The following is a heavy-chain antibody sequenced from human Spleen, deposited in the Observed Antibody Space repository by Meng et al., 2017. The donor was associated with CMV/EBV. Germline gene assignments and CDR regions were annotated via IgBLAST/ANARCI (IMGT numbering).Heavy chain of an antibody. J-gene: IGHJ4*02. D-gene: IGHD1-26*01. V-gene: IGHV1-2*02. CDR1: GYIFTAYY. CDR2: INPNSGGT. Sequence: ASVKVSCKASGYIFTAYYMHWVRQAPGQGLEWMGWINPNSGGTNYAQKFQGRVTMTRDTSISTVYMELSRLRSDDTAVYYCARVGSGSYYRFDYWGQGTLVTVSS. CDR3: ARVGSGSYYRFDY.